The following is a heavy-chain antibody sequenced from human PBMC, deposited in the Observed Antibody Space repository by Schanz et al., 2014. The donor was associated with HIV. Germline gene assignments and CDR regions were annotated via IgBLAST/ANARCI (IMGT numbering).Heavy chain of an antibody. CDR2: IWYDGTNI. CDR3: AREYYSRNWNWFDP. J-gene: IGHJ5*02. CDR1: GFTFRNFG. D-gene: IGHD6-13*01. Sequence: QEQLVESGGGAVQPGKSLRLSCAASGFTFRNFGMHWVRQAPDTGLEWGEVIWYDGTNIDYADSVKGRFTVSRDNSKNMLYLQMNSLRAEDTAVYYCAREYYSRNWNWFDPWGQGTLVTVSS. V-gene: IGHV3-33*01.